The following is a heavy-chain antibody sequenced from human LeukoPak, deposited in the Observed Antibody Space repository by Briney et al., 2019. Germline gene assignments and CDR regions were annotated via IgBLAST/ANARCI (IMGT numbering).Heavy chain of an antibody. D-gene: IGHD7-27*01. CDR2: INPSGGST. J-gene: IGHJ3*02. CDR3: ASRTGDRSAAFDI. CDR1: GYTFTSYY. Sequence: ASVKVSCKASGYTFTSYYMHWVRQAPGQGLEWMGIINPSGGSTSYAQKFQGRVTTTRDTSTSTVYMELSSLRSEDTAVYYCASRTGDRSAAFDIWGQGTMVTVSS. V-gene: IGHV1-46*01.